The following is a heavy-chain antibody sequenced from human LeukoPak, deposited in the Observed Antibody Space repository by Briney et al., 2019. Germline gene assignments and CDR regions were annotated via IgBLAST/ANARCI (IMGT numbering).Heavy chain of an antibody. CDR2: IYYSGST. J-gene: IGHJ4*02. D-gene: IGHD3-10*01. CDR1: GGSISSSSYY. CDR3: ARGVLLWFGELLPHYFDY. V-gene: IGHV4-39*07. Sequence: SETLSLTCTVSGGSISSSSYYWGWIRQPPGKGLEWIGSIYYSGSTYYNPSLKSRVTISVDTSKNQFSLKLSSVTAADTAVYYCARGVLLWFGELLPHYFDYWGQGTLVTVSS.